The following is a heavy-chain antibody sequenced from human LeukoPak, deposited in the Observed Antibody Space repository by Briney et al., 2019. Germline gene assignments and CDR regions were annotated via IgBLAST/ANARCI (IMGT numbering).Heavy chain of an antibody. CDR1: GFSFSDYT. V-gene: IGHV3-48*04. Sequence: GGSLRLSCAASGFSFSDYTMNWVRQAPGKGLEWISYLGRGTNNMYYADSVKGRFTISIDNAKNSLYLQMNSLRAEDTAVYYCARSAVDYWGQGTLVTVSS. CDR3: ARSAVDY. D-gene: IGHD6-19*01. J-gene: IGHJ4*02. CDR2: LGRGTNNM.